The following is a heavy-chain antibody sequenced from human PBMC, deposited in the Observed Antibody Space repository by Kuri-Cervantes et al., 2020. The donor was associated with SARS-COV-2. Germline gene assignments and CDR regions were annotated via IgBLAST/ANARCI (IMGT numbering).Heavy chain of an antibody. CDR3: AREDPTVTSDY. Sequence: SETLSLTCTVSGGSISSSTYYWGWIRQPPGKGLEWIGSIYHSGSTYYNPSLKSRVTISVDTSKNQFSLKLSSVTAADTAVYYCAREDPTVTSDYWGQGTLVTVDS. CDR2: IYHSGST. D-gene: IGHD4-17*01. J-gene: IGHJ4*02. CDR1: GGSISSSTYY. V-gene: IGHV4-39*07.